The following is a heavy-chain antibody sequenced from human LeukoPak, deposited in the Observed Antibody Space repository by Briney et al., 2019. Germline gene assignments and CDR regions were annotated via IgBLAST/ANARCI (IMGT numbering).Heavy chain of an antibody. CDR2: FDPEDGET. CDR1: GYTLTELS. CDR3: ATVPTGKYSGSYLALGAFDY. J-gene: IGHJ4*02. V-gene: IGHV1-24*01. Sequence: ASVKVSCKVSGYTLTELSMHWVLQAPGKGLEWMGGFDPEDGETIYAQKFQGRVTMTEDTSTDTAYMELSSLRSEDTAVYYCATVPTGKYSGSYLALGAFDYWGQGTLVTVSS. D-gene: IGHD1-26*01.